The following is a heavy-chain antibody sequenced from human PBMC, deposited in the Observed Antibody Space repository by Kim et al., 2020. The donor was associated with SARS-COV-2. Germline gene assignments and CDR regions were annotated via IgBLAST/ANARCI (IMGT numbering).Heavy chain of an antibody. CDR3: TRGAAYYDILTGYYKRAFDI. D-gene: IGHD3-9*01. V-gene: IGHV3-49*03. CDR2: IRSKAYGGTT. Sequence: GGSLRLSCTASGFTFGDYAMSWFRQAPGKGLEWVGFIRSKAYGGTTEYAASVKGRFTISRDDSKSIAYLQMNSLKTEDTAVYYCTRGAAYYDILTGYYKRAFDIWGQGTMVTVSS. J-gene: IGHJ3*02. CDR1: GFTFGDYA.